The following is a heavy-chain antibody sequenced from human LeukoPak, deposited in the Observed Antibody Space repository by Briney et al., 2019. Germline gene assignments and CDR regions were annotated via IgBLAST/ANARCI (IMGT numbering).Heavy chain of an antibody. D-gene: IGHD6-19*01. V-gene: IGHV3-53*01. CDR1: GLTVSSSY. Sequence: GGSLRLSCAASGLTVSSSYMSWVRQAPGKGLEWVSVLYSGGNTYYADSVKGRFTISRDNSKNTLYLQMNSLRGEDTAVYYCVRGHIAVAGFYGAGPSDYWGQGTLVTVSS. CDR2: LYSGGNT. J-gene: IGHJ4*02. CDR3: VRGHIAVAGFYGAGPSDY.